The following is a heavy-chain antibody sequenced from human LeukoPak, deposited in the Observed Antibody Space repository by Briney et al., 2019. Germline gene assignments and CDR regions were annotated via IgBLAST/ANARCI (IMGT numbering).Heavy chain of an antibody. D-gene: IGHD1-26*01. V-gene: IGHV4-4*07. Sequence: SETLSLTCTVSGGSISSYYWSWIRQPAGKGLEWIGRIYTSGNTNYNPSLKSRVTISVDTSKNQFSLKLSSVTAADTAVYYCAAAWELVYYFDYWGQGTLVTVSS. J-gene: IGHJ4*02. CDR3: AAAWELVYYFDY. CDR1: GGSISSYY. CDR2: IYTSGNT.